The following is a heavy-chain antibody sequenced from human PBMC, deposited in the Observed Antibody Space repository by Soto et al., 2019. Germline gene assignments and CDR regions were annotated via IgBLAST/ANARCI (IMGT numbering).Heavy chain of an antibody. J-gene: IGHJ6*04. D-gene: IGHD2-2*01. V-gene: IGHV5-51*01. CDR2: IYPGDSDT. CDR1: GYSFTSYW. Sequence: PGESLKISCKGSGYSFTSYWIGWVRQMPGKGLEWMGIIYPGDSDTRYSPSFQGQVTISADKSISTAYLQWSSLKASDTAMYYCATLGYCSSTSCQSYYYGMDVWGKGTTVTVSS. CDR3: ATLGYCSSTSCQSYYYGMDV.